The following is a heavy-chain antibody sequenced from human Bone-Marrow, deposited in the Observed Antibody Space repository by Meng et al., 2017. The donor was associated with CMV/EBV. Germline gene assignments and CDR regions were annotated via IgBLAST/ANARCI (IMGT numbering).Heavy chain of an antibody. J-gene: IGHJ4*02. CDR3: ARDAYCGGDCYSLSFDY. D-gene: IGHD2-21*01. CDR1: GFTFSSYA. CDR2: ISYDGSNK. V-gene: IGHV3-30*04. Sequence: GESLKISCAASGFTFSSYAMHWVRQAPGKGLEWVAVISYDGSNKYYADSVKGRFTISRDNSKNTLYLQMNSLRAEDTAVYYCARDAYCGGDCYSLSFDYWGQGTLVTVSS.